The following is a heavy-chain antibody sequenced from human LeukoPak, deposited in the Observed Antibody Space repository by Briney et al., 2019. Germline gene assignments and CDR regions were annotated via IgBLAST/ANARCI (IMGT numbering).Heavy chain of an antibody. V-gene: IGHV4-4*07. Sequence: PSETLSLTCTVSGGSISSYYWSWIRQPAGKGLEWIGRIYTSGSTNYNPSLKSRVTMSVDTSKNQFSLKLSPVTAADTAVYYCARDRPAARGYYFDYWGQGTLVTVSS. J-gene: IGHJ4*02. CDR1: GGSISSYY. CDR2: IYTSGST. D-gene: IGHD2-2*01. CDR3: ARDRPAARGYYFDY.